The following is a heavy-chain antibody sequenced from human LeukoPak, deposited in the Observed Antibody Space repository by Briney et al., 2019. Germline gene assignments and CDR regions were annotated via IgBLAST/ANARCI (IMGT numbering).Heavy chain of an antibody. CDR2: IYHSGST. D-gene: IGHD3-3*01. CDR1: GYSISSGYY. CDR3: ARDNLYDFWSGYQQELDY. V-gene: IGHV4-38-2*02. Sequence: SETLSLTCTVSGYSISSGYYWGWIRQPPGKGLEWIGSIYHSGSTYYNPSLKSRVTISVDTSKNQFSLKLSSVTAADTAVYYCARDNLYDFWSGYQQELDYWGQGTLVTVSS. J-gene: IGHJ4*02.